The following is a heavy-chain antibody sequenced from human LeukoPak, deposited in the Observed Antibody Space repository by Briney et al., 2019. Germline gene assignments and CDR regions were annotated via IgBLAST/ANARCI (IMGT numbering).Heavy chain of an antibody. CDR2: INPSGGST. CDR3: ARDGYNYGYTSFDY. D-gene: IGHD5-12*01. V-gene: IGHV1-46*01. CDR1: GYTFPRYY. J-gene: IGHJ4*02. Sequence: SVKVSCKACGYTFPRYYMLWVRQAPGQGLEGVGIINPSGGSTSYEQKFQGRVTITRDTSTSTDYMERSSLRSEDTAVYYWARDGYNYGYTSFDYWGQGTPVTVPS.